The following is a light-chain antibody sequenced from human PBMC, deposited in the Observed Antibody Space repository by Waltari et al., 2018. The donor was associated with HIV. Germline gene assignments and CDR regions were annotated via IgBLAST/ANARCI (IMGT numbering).Light chain of an antibody. Sequence: QSALTQPPSASGSPGQSVTISCTGTSSDVGAYNSVSWYQQHPGKAPKLLISEVTKRPTGVPDRFSGSKSGNTASLTVSGLQAEDEADFYCSSYAGSNNEVFGGGTKLTVL. V-gene: IGLV2-8*01. J-gene: IGLJ2*01. CDR2: EVT. CDR1: SSDVGAYNS. CDR3: SSYAGSNNEV.